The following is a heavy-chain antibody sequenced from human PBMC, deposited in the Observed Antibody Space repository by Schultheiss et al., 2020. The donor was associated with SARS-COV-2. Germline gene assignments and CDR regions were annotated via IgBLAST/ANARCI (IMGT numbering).Heavy chain of an antibody. CDR2: INHSGST. D-gene: IGHD4-17*01. Sequence: GSLRLSCAVYGGSFSGYYWSWIRQPPGKGLEWIGEINHSGSTNYNPSLKSRVTISVDTSKNQFSLKLSSVTAADTAVYYCASDYGRNNWFDPWGQGTLVTVSS. J-gene: IGHJ5*02. CDR1: GGSFSGYY. CDR3: ASDYGRNNWFDP. V-gene: IGHV4-34*01.